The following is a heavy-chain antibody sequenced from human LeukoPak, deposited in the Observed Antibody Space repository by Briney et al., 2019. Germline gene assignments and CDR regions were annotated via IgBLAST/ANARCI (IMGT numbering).Heavy chain of an antibody. J-gene: IGHJ4*02. CDR1: GFAFSSYS. CDR2: IWPDGSNK. D-gene: IGHD3-22*01. CDR3: AKDSDSSAPYYFDY. V-gene: IGHV3-33*06. Sequence: GGSLRLSCEAAGFAFSSYSMHWVRQAPGKGLEWVAAIWPDGSNKYYANSVKGRFTISRDNSKNTLYLQMNSLRAEDTAVYYCAKDSDSSAPYYFDYWGQGTLVTVSS.